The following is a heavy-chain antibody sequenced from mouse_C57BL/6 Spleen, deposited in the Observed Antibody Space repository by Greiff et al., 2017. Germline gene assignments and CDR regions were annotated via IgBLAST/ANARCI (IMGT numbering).Heavy chain of an antibody. CDR1: GFTFSSYA. V-gene: IGHV5-4*01. Sequence: DVMLVESGGGLVKPGGSLKLSCAASGFTFSSYAMSWVRQTPEKRLEWVATISDGGSYTYYPDNVKGRFTISRDNAKNNLYLQMSHLKSEDTAMYYCARESRWDTTVVAYFDYWGQGTTLTVSS. J-gene: IGHJ2*01. CDR3: ARESRWDTTVVAYFDY. CDR2: ISDGGSYT. D-gene: IGHD1-1*01.